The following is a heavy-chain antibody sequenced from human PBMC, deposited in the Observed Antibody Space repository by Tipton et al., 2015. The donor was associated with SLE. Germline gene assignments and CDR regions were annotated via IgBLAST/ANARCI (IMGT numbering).Heavy chain of an antibody. CDR1: GCSISSYY. D-gene: IGHD6-25*01. CDR3: ARGGSGWPDAFDI. V-gene: IGHV4-59*01. CDR2: IYYSGST. Sequence: LSLTCTVSGCSISSYYWSWIRQPPGKGLEWIGYIYYSGSTNYNPSLKSRATISVDTSKNQFSLKLSSVTAADTAVYYCARGGSGWPDAFDIWGQGTLATVSS. J-gene: IGHJ3*02.